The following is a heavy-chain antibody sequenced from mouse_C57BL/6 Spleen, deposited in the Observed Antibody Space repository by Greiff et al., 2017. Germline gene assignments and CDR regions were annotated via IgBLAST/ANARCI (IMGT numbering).Heavy chain of an antibody. Sequence: DAMLVESEGGLVQPGSSMKLSCTASGFTFSDYYMAWVRQVPEKGLEWVANINYDGSSTYYLDSLKSRFIISRDNAKNILYLQMSSLKSEDTATYYCAREGGSNYLFDYWGQGTTLTVSS. D-gene: IGHD2-5*01. CDR3: AREGGSNYLFDY. J-gene: IGHJ2*01. CDR2: INYDGSST. V-gene: IGHV5-16*01. CDR1: GFTFSDYY.